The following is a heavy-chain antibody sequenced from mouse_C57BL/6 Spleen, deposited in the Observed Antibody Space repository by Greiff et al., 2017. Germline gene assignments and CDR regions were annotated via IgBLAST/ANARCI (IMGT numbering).Heavy chain of an antibody. V-gene: IGHV1-80*01. J-gene: IGHJ1*03. CDR3: AREGEGLTGYWYFDV. Sequence: VKLVESGAELVKPGASVKISCKASGYAFSSYWMNWVKQRPGKGLEWIGQIYPGDGDTNYNGKFKGKATLTADKSSSTAYMQLSSLTSEDSAVYFCAREGEGLTGYWYFDVWGTGTTVTVSS. CDR1: GYAFSSYW. D-gene: IGHD4-1*01. CDR2: IYPGDGDT.